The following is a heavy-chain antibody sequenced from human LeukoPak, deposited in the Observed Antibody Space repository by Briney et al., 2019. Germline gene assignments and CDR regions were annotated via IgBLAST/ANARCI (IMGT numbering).Heavy chain of an antibody. D-gene: IGHD6-13*01. CDR2: IYYSGST. CDR1: GESISGFY. CDR3: AREGTIAAAGTGWFDP. Sequence: PSETLSLTCTVSGESISGFYWTWIRQPPGKGLEWIGYIYYSGSTNYNPSLKSRVTISVDTSKNQFSLKLSSVTAADTAVYYCAREGTIAAAGTGWFDPWGQGTLVTVSS. J-gene: IGHJ5*02. V-gene: IGHV4-59*12.